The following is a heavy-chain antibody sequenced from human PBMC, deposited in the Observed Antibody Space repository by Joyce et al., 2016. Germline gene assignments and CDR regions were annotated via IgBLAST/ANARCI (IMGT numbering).Heavy chain of an antibody. Sequence: EVQLLESGGGLVQPAGSLRLSCAASGFTFSSYAMSWVRQARGKGLEWVSVISGSGGSIYDADSVKGRFTFSRDNSKNTLYLQRNSLRAEDTAVYYCAKVAEGSAVYFYYMDVWGKGTTVTVSS. CDR2: ISGSGGSI. CDR3: AKVAEGSAVYFYYMDV. V-gene: IGHV3-23*01. J-gene: IGHJ6*03. CDR1: GFTFSSYA. D-gene: IGHD6-6*01.